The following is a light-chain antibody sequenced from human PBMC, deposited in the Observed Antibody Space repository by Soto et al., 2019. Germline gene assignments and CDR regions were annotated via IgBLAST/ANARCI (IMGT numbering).Light chain of an antibody. Sequence: DIEMTQSPSPLSASVGDRVTITCRASLGIIDYLAWYQQKPGKVPKLLIYAASTLQTGVPSRFSGSGSRTDFTLTISNLQPEDVATYYCQKYNSAPLTFGGGTKVEIK. CDR1: LGIIDY. V-gene: IGKV1-27*01. J-gene: IGKJ4*01. CDR2: AAS. CDR3: QKYNSAPLT.